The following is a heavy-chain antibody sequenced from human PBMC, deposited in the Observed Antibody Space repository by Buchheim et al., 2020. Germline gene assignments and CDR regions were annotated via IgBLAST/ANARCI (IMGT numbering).Heavy chain of an antibody. CDR2: ITSSSTTI. V-gene: IGHV3-48*01. CDR3: VRETPFDP. D-gene: IGHD4-23*01. Sequence: EVQLVESGGGLVQPGGSLRLSCEVSGFTFSTYAMNWVRQAPGKGLEWVSYITSSSTTIYYAGSVKGRFTISRDNAKNSLYLQINSLRAENTAVYYCVRETPFDPWGQGTL. J-gene: IGHJ5*02. CDR1: GFTFSTYA.